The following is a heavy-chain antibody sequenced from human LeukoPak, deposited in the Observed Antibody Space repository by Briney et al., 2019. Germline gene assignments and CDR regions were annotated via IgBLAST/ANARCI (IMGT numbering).Heavy chain of an antibody. J-gene: IGHJ4*02. Sequence: GGSLRLSCAVSGISLSNYGMSWVRQAPGKGLEWVAGISGSGGGTNYADSVKGRFTISRDNPKHTLYLQMNRLRAEDTAVYFCAKRGVVIRVILVGFHKEAYYFDSWGQGALVTVSS. CDR3: AKRGVVIRVILVGFHKEAYYFDS. V-gene: IGHV3-23*01. CDR1: GISLSNYG. D-gene: IGHD3-22*01. CDR2: ISGSGGGT.